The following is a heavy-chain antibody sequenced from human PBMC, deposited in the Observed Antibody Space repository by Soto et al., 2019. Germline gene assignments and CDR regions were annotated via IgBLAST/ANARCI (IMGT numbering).Heavy chain of an antibody. J-gene: IGHJ6*02. CDR3: AREPAAERIYYGLDV. V-gene: IGHV1-18*04. D-gene: IGHD6-13*01. CDR1: GYIFSRYG. CDR2: ISGYNGNT. Sequence: QVQLVQSGPEVRKPGASVKVSCKASGYIFSRYGISWVRQAPGQGLEWMAWISGYNGNTKFGERVQGRVNVTTDTSTRTAYMELRSLRSDDTAVYYCAREPAAERIYYGLDVWGQGTTVIVSS.